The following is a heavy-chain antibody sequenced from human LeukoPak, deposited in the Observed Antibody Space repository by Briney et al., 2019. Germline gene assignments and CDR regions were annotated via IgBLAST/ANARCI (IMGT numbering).Heavy chain of an antibody. CDR3: ARAVGATVNYYYYMDV. Sequence: SVKVSCKASGYTFTGYYMHWVRQAPGQGLEWMGGIIPIFGTANYAQKFQGRVTITTDESTSTAYMELSSLRSEDTAVYYCARAVGATVNYYYYMDVWGKGTTVTVSS. CDR2: IIPIFGTA. CDR1: GYTFTGYY. V-gene: IGHV1-69*05. D-gene: IGHD1-26*01. J-gene: IGHJ6*03.